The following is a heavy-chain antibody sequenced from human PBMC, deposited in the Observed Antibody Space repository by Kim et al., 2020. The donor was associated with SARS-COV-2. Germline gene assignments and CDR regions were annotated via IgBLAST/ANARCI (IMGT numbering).Heavy chain of an antibody. J-gene: IGHJ3*02. CDR1: GYTFTSYA. CDR3: ARPKTSAFRSSSSHVLWAFDI. V-gene: IGHV7-4-1*02. D-gene: IGHD6-6*01. CDR2: INTNTGNP. Sequence: ASVKVSCKASGYTFTSYAMNWVRQAPGQGLEWMGWINTNTGNPTYAQGFTGRFVFSLDTSVSTAYLQISSLKAEDTAVYYCARPKTSAFRSSSSHVLWAFDIWGQGTMVTVSS.